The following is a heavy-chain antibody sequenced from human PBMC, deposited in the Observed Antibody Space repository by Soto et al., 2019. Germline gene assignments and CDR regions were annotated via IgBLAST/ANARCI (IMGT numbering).Heavy chain of an antibody. D-gene: IGHD3-3*01. J-gene: IGHJ4*02. V-gene: IGHV3-30*18. CDR1: GFTFSSYG. CDR2: ISYDGSNK. CDR3: AKDTTYDFWTGSKGGYFDY. Sequence: GGSLRLSCAASGFTFSSYGMHWVRQAPGKGLEWVAVISYDGSNKYYADSVKGRFTISRDNSKNTLYLQMNSLRAEDTAVYYCAKDTTYDFWTGSKGGYFDYWGQGTLVTVSS.